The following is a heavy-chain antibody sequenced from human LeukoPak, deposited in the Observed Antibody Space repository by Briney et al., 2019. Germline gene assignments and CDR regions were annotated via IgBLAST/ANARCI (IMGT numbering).Heavy chain of an antibody. CDR2: IYYSGST. D-gene: IGHD2-15*01. J-gene: IGHJ4*02. CDR1: GGSISSGDYY. Sequence: SETLSLTCTVSGGSISSGDYYWSWIRQPPGKGLEWIAYIYYSGSTYYNPSLKSRVTISVDTSKNQFSLKLSSVTATDTAVYYCARDRGGGSTIEYWGQGTLVTVSS. CDR3: ARDRGGGSTIEY. V-gene: IGHV4-30-4*01.